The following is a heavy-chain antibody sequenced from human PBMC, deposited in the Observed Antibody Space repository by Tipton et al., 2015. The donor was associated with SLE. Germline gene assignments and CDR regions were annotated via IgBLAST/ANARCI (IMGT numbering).Heavy chain of an antibody. Sequence: SLRLSCAASGFIFSSYGMHWVRQAPGKGLEWVAVISYDGSNKYYADSVKGRFTISRDSSKNTLYLQMNSLRAEDTAVYYCARPGVPAGSYWYFDLWGRGALVTVSS. CDR3: ARPGVPAGSYWYFDL. J-gene: IGHJ2*01. V-gene: IGHV3-30*03. CDR1: GFIFSSYG. CDR2: ISYDGSNK. D-gene: IGHD2-2*01.